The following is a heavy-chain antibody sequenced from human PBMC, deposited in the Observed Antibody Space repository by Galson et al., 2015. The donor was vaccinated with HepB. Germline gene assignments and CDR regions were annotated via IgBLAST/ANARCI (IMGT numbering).Heavy chain of an antibody. D-gene: IGHD3-10*01. CDR1: GFTFSSYA. CDR2: ISGSGGST. V-gene: IGHV3-23*01. J-gene: IGHJ6*02. CDR3: AKAYYYGSGSYYKGGGMDV. Sequence: SLRLSCAASGFTFSSYAMSWVRQAPGKGLEWVSAISGSGGSTYYADSVKGRFTISRDNSKNTLYLQMNSLRAEDTAVYYCAKAYYYGSGSYYKGGGMDVWGQGTTVTVSS.